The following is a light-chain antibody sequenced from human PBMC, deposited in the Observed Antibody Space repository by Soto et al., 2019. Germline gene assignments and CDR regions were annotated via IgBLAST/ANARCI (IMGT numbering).Light chain of an antibody. CDR3: QQYNNWPPRYT. V-gene: IGKV3-15*01. Sequence: ELVMTQSPATLSVSPGERATLSCRASQSVSSNLAWYQQKPGQAPRLLIYGASTRATGIPARFSGIGSGTDFTLTISSLQSEDFAVYYCQQYNNWPPRYTFGQGTKLEIK. J-gene: IGKJ2*01. CDR1: QSVSSN. CDR2: GAS.